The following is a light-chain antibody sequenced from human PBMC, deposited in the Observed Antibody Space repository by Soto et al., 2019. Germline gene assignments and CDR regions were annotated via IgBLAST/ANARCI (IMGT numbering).Light chain of an antibody. CDR1: QSVGTF. CDR3: QQYNNWPGT. V-gene: IGKV3-11*01. CDR2: DAS. J-gene: IGKJ3*01. Sequence: EIVLTQSPATLSLSPGERATLSCRASQSVGTFFAWYQQKPGQAPRLLIYDASNRATGIPARFSGSGSGTDFTLTISSLEPEDFAVYYCQQYNNWPGTFGPGTKVDIK.